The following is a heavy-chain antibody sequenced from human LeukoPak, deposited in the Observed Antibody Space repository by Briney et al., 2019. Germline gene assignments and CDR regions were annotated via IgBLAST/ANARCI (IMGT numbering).Heavy chain of an antibody. CDR3: ARGASGSGTMAY. D-gene: IGHD3-10*01. V-gene: IGHV4-59*02. J-gene: IGHJ4*02. CDR2: IYHSGST. CDR1: GGSVRSYY. Sequence: PSETLSLTCTVSGGSVRSYYWSWIRQPPGKGLEWIGYIYHSGSTNYNPSLKSRVTISVDTSKNQFSLKLSSVTAADTAVYYCARGASGSGTMAYWGQGTLVTVSS.